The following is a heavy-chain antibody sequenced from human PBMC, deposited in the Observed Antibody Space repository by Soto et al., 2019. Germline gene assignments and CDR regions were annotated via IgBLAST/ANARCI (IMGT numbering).Heavy chain of an antibody. J-gene: IGHJ4*02. CDR2: ISFDGSKK. CDR3: ANDYGDYAGYLEY. V-gene: IGHV3-30*18. D-gene: IGHD4-17*01. CDR1: TFTFSNFG. Sequence: QVQLVESGGGVVQPGRSLRLSCAASTFTFSNFGMNWVRQAPGKGLEWVAVISFDGSKKYYAASVKGRFTISRDNSKNTLYLEMNSLRPEDTAFYYCANDYGDYAGYLEYWGRGTLVTVSS.